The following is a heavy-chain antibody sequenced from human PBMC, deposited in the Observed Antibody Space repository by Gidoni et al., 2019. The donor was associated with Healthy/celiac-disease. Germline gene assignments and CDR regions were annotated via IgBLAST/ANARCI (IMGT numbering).Heavy chain of an antibody. CDR1: GFTVSSNY. V-gene: IGHV3-66*02. Sequence: EVHVVESGGGLVQPGGSLRLSWAASGFTVSSNYMSWVRQAPGKGLEWVSVIYNDGSTYYADSVKGLFTNSRDNSKNTLHLQMNSLRTEDTAVYYCAASKGGRYWGQGTLVTVSS. D-gene: IGHD3-16*01. J-gene: IGHJ4*02. CDR2: IYNDGST. CDR3: AASKGGRY.